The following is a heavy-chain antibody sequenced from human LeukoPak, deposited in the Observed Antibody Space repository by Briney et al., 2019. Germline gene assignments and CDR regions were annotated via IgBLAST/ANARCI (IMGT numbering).Heavy chain of an antibody. CDR2: IRCDGNSE. CDR3: AKDHGY. J-gene: IGHJ4*02. V-gene: IGHV3-30*02. CDR1: GFTFSSCG. Sequence: PGGSPRLSCAASGFTFSSCGLYWVRQAPGKGLEWVAFIRCDGNSENYAEFVKGRFTISRDNSKNTLYLQMNSLTVEDTAVYYCAKDHGYWGQGTLATVSS.